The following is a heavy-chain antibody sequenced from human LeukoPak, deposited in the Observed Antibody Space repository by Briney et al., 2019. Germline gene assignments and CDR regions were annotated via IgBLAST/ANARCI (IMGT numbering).Heavy chain of an antibody. CDR3: AKVRKDGSYWDYFDY. Sequence: GGTLRLSCAASGFTFRNYGMNWVRQAPGKGLQWVSGILDNGGDTFYADSVQGRFTISRDNSKNTLYLQMNSLRVEDTALYYCAKVRKDGSYWDYFDYWGQGTMVTVS. J-gene: IGHJ4*02. D-gene: IGHD5-24*01. CDR1: GFTFRNYG. CDR2: ILDNGGDT. V-gene: IGHV3-23*01.